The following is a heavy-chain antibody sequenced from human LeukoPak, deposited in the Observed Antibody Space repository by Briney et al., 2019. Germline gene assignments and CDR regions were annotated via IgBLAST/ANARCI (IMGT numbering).Heavy chain of an antibody. CDR3: ARVVSGLYYFDY. J-gene: IGHJ4*02. CDR1: GYTFTGYY. Sequence: ASVKVSCKASGYTFTGYYMHWVRQAPGQGLEWMGGIIPIFGTANYAQKFQGRVTITADESTSTAYMELSSLRSEDTAVYYCARVVSGLYYFDYWGQGTLVTVSS. D-gene: IGHD1-26*01. CDR2: IIPIFGTA. V-gene: IGHV1-69*13.